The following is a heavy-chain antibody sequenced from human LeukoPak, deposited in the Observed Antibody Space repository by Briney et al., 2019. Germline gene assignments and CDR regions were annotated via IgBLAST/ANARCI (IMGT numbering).Heavy chain of an antibody. J-gene: IGHJ4*02. CDR2: ISSNGGST. Sequence: SGGSLRLSCSASGFTFSSYAMHWVRQAPGEGLEYVSAISSNGGSTYYADTVKGRFTISRDNSKNTLYLQMSSLRAEDTALYYCVKTFGLYYYDSSGHFDYWGQGTLVTVSS. V-gene: IGHV3-64D*06. CDR3: VKTFGLYYYDSSGHFDY. D-gene: IGHD3-22*01. CDR1: GFTFSSYA.